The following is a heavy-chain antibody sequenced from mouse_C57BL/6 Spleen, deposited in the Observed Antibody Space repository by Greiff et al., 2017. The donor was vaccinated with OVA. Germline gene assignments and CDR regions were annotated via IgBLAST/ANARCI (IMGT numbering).Heavy chain of an antibody. CDR2: ISSSGST. J-gene: IGHJ4*01. D-gene: IGHD1-1*01. CDR3: AKWDYGSSYAMDY. Sequence: EVKLLESGPALVKPSQSVSLTCTVTGYSITNGNHWWNWIRQVSGSKLEWIGYISSSGSTDSNPSLKSRISLTRDTSKHTLLLLLNTVTTEDIATYSYAKWDYGSSYAMDYWGQGTSVTVSS. V-gene: IGHV3-4*01. CDR1: GYSITNGNHW.